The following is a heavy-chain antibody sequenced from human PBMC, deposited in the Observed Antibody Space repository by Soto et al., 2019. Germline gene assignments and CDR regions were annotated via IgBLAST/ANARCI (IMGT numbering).Heavy chain of an antibody. D-gene: IGHD4-17*01. V-gene: IGHV1-8*01. CDR3: ERSTNDYGDRH. CDR2: MNPNSGNT. J-gene: IGHJ4*02. CDR1: GYTFTSYD. Sequence: QVQLVQSGAEVKKPGASVKVSCKASGYTFTSYDINWVRQATGQGLEWMGWMNPNSGNTGYAQKCQCRVTITRNTSISTAYMEPSSLRSEDTAVYYCERSTNDYGDRHWGQGSLVSVSS.